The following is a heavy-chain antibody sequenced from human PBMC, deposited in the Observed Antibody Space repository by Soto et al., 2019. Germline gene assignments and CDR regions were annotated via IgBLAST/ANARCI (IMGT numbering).Heavy chain of an antibody. Sequence: GGSLRLSCAASGFTFSSYGMHWVRQAPGKGLEWVAVIWYDGSNKYYADSVKGRFTISRDNSKNTLYLQMNSLRAEDTAVYYCAREAAVGVYYYGMDVWGQGTTVTVSS. D-gene: IGHD6-13*01. J-gene: IGHJ6*02. CDR1: GFTFSSYG. CDR2: IWYDGSNK. CDR3: AREAAVGVYYYGMDV. V-gene: IGHV3-33*01.